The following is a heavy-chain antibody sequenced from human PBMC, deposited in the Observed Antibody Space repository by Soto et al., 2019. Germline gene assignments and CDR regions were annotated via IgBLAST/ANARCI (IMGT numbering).Heavy chain of an antibody. CDR2: IYNSGST. Sequence: QVQLQESGPGLVEPSQTLSLTCTVSGGSISSGDYYWSWIRQPPGKGLEWIGHIYNSGSTYSNPSLKGRVTIPDGPSKNQFYLKLSSVTAADAAVYYCARGPDGDKVDYWGQGTLVTVSS. V-gene: IGHV4-30-4*01. J-gene: IGHJ4*02. CDR1: GGSISSGDYY. D-gene: IGHD7-27*01. CDR3: ARGPDGDKVDY.